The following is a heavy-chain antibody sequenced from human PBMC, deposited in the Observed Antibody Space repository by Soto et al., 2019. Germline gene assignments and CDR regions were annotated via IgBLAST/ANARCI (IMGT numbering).Heavy chain of an antibody. V-gene: IGHV1-2*04. Sequence: GASVKVSCKASGYTFTGYYMHWVRQAPGQGLEWMGWINPNSGGTNYAQKFQGWVTMTRDTSISTAYMELSRLRSDDTAVYYCARARGKKDRYCSGGSCPTLAVAGTLGYWGQGTLVTVSS. CDR3: ARARGKKDRYCSGGSCPTLAVAGTLGY. D-gene: IGHD2-15*01. CDR1: GYTFTGYY. CDR2: INPNSGGT. J-gene: IGHJ4*02.